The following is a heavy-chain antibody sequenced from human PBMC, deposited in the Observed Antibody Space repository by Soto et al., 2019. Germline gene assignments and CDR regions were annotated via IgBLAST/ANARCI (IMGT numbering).Heavy chain of an antibody. J-gene: IGHJ4*02. CDR1: GFTFRTYG. V-gene: IGHV3-30*18. Sequence: PGGSLRLSCAASGFTFRTYGMHWVRQAPGKGLEWVAVVSYDGSRQYYRESVRGRFIISRDNSKNTLSLQMNSLRPEDTSVYFCAKGQIPGSTGSPGYFDSGGQGAVVTVS. CDR2: VSYDGSRQ. CDR3: AKGQIPGSTGSPGYFDS. D-gene: IGHD2-2*03.